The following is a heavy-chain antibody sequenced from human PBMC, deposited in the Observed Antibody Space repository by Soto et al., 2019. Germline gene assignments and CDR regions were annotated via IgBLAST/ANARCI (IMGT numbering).Heavy chain of an antibody. CDR1: GGSISSYY. CDR3: ARASLSSSWYGSPLRFDY. D-gene: IGHD6-13*01. Sequence: TSETLSLTCTVSGGSISSYYWSWIRQPPGKGLEWIGYIYYSGSTNYNPSLKSRVTISVDTSKNQFSLKLSSVTAADTAVYYCARASLSSSWYGSPLRFDYWGQGTLVTVSS. V-gene: IGHV4-59*01. CDR2: IYYSGST. J-gene: IGHJ4*02.